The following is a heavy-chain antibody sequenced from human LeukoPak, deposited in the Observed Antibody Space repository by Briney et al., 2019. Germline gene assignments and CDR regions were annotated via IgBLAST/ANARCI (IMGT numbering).Heavy chain of an antibody. CDR1: SGSVRSNYYS. D-gene: IGHD2-15*01. J-gene: IGHJ5*02. V-gene: IGHV4-39*02. Sequence: SETLSLTCSVSSGSVRSNYYSWAWIRQAPGKGLERVGGLDDSGNTYYNPSLKSRLTMSVDTSKIHFSLSLKAVAAAGTSGYYCARRLRIGAAEWFDPWGQGIMVTVSS. CDR3: ARRLRIGAAEWFDP. CDR2: LDDSGNT.